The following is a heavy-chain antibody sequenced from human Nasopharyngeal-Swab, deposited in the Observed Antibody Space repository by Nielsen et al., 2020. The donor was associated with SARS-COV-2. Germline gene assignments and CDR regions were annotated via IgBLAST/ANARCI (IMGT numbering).Heavy chain of an antibody. J-gene: IGHJ4*02. CDR3: AREGEYGAYDAPDY. V-gene: IGHV1-69*10. D-gene: IGHD5-12*01. CDR1: GDTFTNSA. CDR2: IVPALGLP. Sequence: VQFYCKTSGDTFTNSAISWVRQAPGQGLEWMGGIVPALGLPNYAQKFRGRVTLSADRSTTTSYLELSSLRSEDTAIYYCAREGEYGAYDAPDYWGQGTLDTVSS.